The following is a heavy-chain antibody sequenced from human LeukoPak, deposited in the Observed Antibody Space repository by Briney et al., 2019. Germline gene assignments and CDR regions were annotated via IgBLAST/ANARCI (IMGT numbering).Heavy chain of an antibody. D-gene: IGHD6-13*01. CDR3: ARAGTFEAAASNWFDP. CDR1: GYTFTSYG. V-gene: IGHV1-18*01. J-gene: IGHJ5*02. Sequence: ASVKVSCKASGYTFTSYGISWVRQAPGQGLEWMGWISAHNGNTNYAQKLRGRVTMTTDTSTSTAYMELRSLRSDDTAVYYCARAGTFEAAASNWFDPWGQGTLVTVSS. CDR2: ISAHNGNT.